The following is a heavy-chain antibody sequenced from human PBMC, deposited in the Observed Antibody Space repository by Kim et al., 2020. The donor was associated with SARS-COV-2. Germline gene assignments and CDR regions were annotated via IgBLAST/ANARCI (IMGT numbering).Heavy chain of an antibody. CDR2: INTNTGNP. Sequence: ASVKVSCKASGYTFTSHAMNWVRQAPGQGLEWMGWINTNTGNPTYAQDFTGRVVFSLDTSVSAAYLQIRSLKAEDTAVYYCARGLDSGTWNYGMDVWGQG. CDR3: ARGLDSGTWNYGMDV. V-gene: IGHV7-4-1*01. J-gene: IGHJ6*02. D-gene: IGHD6-13*01. CDR1: GYTFTSHA.